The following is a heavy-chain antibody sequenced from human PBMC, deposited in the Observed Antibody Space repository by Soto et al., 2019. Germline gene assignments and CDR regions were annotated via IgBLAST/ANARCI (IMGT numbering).Heavy chain of an antibody. CDR1: GYSIRGGSY. J-gene: IGHJ4*01. CDR2: IYHGRTT. Sequence: PSESLSVTCTVSGYSIRGGSYWAWIRQPPGKGPEWIASIYHGRTTFYNPSLKSRITISVDTSNNQFSLKLTSVTAADTAVYYCARVHVMVVAGSTFDYWGHGTLVTVSS. V-gene: IGHV4-38-2*02. D-gene: IGHD6-19*01. CDR3: ARVHVMVVAGSTFDY.